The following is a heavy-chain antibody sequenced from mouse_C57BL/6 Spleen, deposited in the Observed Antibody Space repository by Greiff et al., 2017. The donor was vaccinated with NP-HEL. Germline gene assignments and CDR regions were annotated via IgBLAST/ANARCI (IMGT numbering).Heavy chain of an antibody. V-gene: IGHV1-80*01. CDR3: ARREADY. CDR2: IYPGDGDT. CDR1: GYTFTSYW. J-gene: IGHJ4*01. Sequence: QVQLQQPGAELVMPGASVKLSCKASGYTFTSYWMNWVKQRPGKGLEWIGQIYPGDGDTNYNGKFKGKATLTADKSSSTAYMQLSSLTSEDSAVYFCARREADYWGQGTSVTVSS.